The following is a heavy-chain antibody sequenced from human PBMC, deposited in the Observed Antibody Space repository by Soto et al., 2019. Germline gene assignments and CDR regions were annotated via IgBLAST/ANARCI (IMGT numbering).Heavy chain of an antibody. D-gene: IGHD5-18*01. CDR1: GFTFSSYA. CDR3: AKDLTRGYSYPDAFDI. CDR2: ISGSGGST. J-gene: IGHJ3*02. V-gene: IGHV3-23*01. Sequence: GGSLRLSCAASGFTFSSYAMSWVRQAPGKGLEWVSAISGSGGSTYYADSVKGRFTISRDNSKNTLYLQMNSLRAEDTAVYYCAKDLTRGYSYPDAFDIWGQGTMVTVSS.